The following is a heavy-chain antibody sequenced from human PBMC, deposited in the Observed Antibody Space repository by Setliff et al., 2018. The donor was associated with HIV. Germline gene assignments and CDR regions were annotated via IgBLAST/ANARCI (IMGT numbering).Heavy chain of an antibody. CDR3: ARGTTLNVVPDAFDI. D-gene: IGHD4-17*01. Sequence: SETLSLTCTVTGYSISSGYYWAWIRQPPGKGLEWIGYIYHAGNTYYNPSLKSRVTISVDTSKNQISLRLNSLTAADTAVYYCARGTTLNVVPDAFDIWGQGTIVTVSS. CDR2: IYHAGNT. J-gene: IGHJ3*02. V-gene: IGHV4-38-2*02. CDR1: GYSISSGYY.